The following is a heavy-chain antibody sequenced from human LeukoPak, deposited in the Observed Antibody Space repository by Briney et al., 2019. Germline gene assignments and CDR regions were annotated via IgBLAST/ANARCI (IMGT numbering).Heavy chain of an antibody. D-gene: IGHD3-3*01. V-gene: IGHV3-30*04. CDR1: GFTFSSYA. J-gene: IGHJ4*02. CDR3: ARARAVITIFDY. CDR2: ISYDGSNK. Sequence: GGSLRLSCAASGFTFSSYAMHWVRQAPAKGLEWVAVISYDGSNKYYADSVKGRFTISRDNSKNTLYLQMNSLRAEDTAVYYCARARAVITIFDYWGQGTLVTVSS.